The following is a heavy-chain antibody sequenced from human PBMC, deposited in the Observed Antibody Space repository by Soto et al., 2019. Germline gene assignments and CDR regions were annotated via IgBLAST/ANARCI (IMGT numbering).Heavy chain of an antibody. V-gene: IGHV3-30*03. Sequence: GSLRLSCAASGFTFSHYGIHWGRQAPGKGLEWLAVISYGGTNKHYADSVKGRFTVSRDNSKNTLYLQMNSLRAEDTAVYFCARYSGKYQGPIDYWGQGTLVTVSS. J-gene: IGHJ4*02. CDR1: GFTFSHYG. CDR3: ARYSGKYQGPIDY. D-gene: IGHD1-26*01. CDR2: ISYGGTNK.